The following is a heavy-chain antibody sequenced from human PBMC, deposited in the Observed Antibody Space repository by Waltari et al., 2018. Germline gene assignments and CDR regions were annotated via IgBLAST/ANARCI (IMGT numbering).Heavy chain of an antibody. Sequence: QVQLQQWGAGLLKPSETLSLTCAVYGGSFSGYYWSWIRQPPGKGLEWIGEINHSGSTNDNPSLKSRVTISVDTSKNQFSLKLSSVTAADTAVYYCARAVWVLGARSMDVWGQGTTVTVSS. D-gene: IGHD3-16*01. J-gene: IGHJ6*02. CDR3: ARAVWVLGARSMDV. CDR1: GGSFSGYY. V-gene: IGHV4-34*01. CDR2: INHSGST.